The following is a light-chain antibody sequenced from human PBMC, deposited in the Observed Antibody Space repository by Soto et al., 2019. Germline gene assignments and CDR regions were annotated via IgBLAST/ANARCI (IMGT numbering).Light chain of an antibody. Sequence: QSVLTQSPSASASLGASVKLTCPLSSGHSNYAIAWHQQQPEKGPRYLMKVNSDGSHRKGDGIPDRFSGSSSGAQRYLTISSLQSEDEADYYCQTWGTGIRVFGTGTKLTVL. CDR2: VNSDGSH. CDR3: QTWGTGIRV. J-gene: IGLJ1*01. V-gene: IGLV4-69*01. CDR1: SGHSNYA.